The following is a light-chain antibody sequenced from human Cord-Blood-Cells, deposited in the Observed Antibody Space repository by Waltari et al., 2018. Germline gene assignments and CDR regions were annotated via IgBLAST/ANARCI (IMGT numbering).Light chain of an antibody. CDR3: QQYYSYPPWT. J-gene: IGKJ1*01. Sequence: AIRMTQSPSSPSASTGDRVTITCRASQGISSYLAWYQQKPGQAPKLLIYAASTLQSGVPSRFSGSGSGTDFTLTISCLQSEDFATYYCQQYYSYPPWTFGQGTKVEIK. CDR1: QGISSY. V-gene: IGKV1-8*01. CDR2: AAS.